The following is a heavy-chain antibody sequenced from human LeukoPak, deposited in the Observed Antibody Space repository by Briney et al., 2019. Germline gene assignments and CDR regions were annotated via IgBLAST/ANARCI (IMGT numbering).Heavy chain of an antibody. J-gene: IGHJ4*02. V-gene: IGHV4-34*01. CDR2: INHSGST. D-gene: IGHD2-2*01. CDR3: ARVRGYCSSTSCRPPDY. Sequence: SETLSLTCAVYGGSFSGYYWSWIRQPPGKGLEWIGEINHSGSTNYNPSLKSRVTISVDTSKNQFSLKLSSVTAADTAVYYCARVRGYCSSTSCRPPDYWGQGTLVTVSS. CDR1: GGSFSGYY.